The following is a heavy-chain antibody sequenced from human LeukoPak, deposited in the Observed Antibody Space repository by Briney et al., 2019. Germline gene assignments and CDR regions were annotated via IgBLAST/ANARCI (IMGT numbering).Heavy chain of an antibody. CDR2: ISSSSSTI. V-gene: IGHV3-48*01. CDR3: ARALDGYNGYYYYYMDV. CDR1: GFTFSSYS. Sequence: PGGSLRLSCAASGFTFSSYSMNWVRQAPGKGLEWVSYISSSSSTIYYADSVKGQFTISRDNAKNSLYLQMNSLRAEDTAVYYCARALDGYNGYYYYYMDVWGKGTTVTVSS. D-gene: IGHD5-24*01. J-gene: IGHJ6*03.